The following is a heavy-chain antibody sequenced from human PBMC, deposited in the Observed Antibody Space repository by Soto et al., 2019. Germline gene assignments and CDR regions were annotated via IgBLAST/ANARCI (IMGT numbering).Heavy chain of an antibody. CDR3: TTDSGYCSGGSCYSGLPY. CDR2: IKSKTDGGTT. V-gene: IGHV3-15*07. J-gene: IGHJ4*02. CDR1: GFTFSNAW. D-gene: IGHD2-15*01. Sequence: EVQLVESGGGLVQPGGSLRLSCAASGFTFSNAWMNWVRQAPGKGLEWVGRIKSKTDGGTTDYAAPVKGRFTISRDDSKNTLYLQMNSLKTEDTAVYYCTTDSGYCSGGSCYSGLPYWGQGTLVTVSS.